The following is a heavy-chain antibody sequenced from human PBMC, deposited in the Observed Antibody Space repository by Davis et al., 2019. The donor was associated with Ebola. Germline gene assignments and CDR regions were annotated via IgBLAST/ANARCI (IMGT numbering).Heavy chain of an antibody. D-gene: IGHD6-19*01. Sequence: ASVKVSCKASGYTFTSYDINWVRQATGQGLEWMGWMNPNSGNTGYAQKFQGRVTMTRNTSISTAYMELSSLRSEDTAVYYCAKVRRYQWRMIDYWGQGTLVTVSS. CDR1: GYTFTSYD. J-gene: IGHJ4*02. V-gene: IGHV1-8*01. CDR2: MNPNSGNT. CDR3: AKVRRYQWRMIDY.